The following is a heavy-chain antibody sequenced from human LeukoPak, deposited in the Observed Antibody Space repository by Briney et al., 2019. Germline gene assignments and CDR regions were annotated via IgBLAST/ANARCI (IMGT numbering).Heavy chain of an antibody. J-gene: IGHJ4*02. CDR2: INHSGST. CDR1: GGSFSGYY. Sequence: PSETLSLTCAVYGGSFSGYYWSWIREPPGKGLEWIGEINHSGSTNYNPSLKSRVTISVDTSKNQFSLKLSSVTAADTAVYYCATDVGALDYWGQGTLVTVSS. V-gene: IGHV4-34*01. CDR3: ATDVGALDY. D-gene: IGHD1-26*01.